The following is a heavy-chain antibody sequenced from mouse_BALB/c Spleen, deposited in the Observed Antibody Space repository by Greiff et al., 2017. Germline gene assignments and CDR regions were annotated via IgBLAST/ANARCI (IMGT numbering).Heavy chain of an antibody. D-gene: IGHD2-10*01. J-gene: IGHJ3*01. Sequence: EVKLEESGGGLVKPGGSLKLSCAASGFTFSDYYMYWVRPTPEKRLEWVATISDGGSYTYYPDSVKGRFTISRDNAKNNLYLQMSSLKSEDTAMYYCARDRAYYGNYAVFAYWGQGTLVTVSA. V-gene: IGHV5-4*02. CDR3: ARDRAYYGNYAVFAY. CDR2: ISDGGSYT. CDR1: GFTFSDYY.